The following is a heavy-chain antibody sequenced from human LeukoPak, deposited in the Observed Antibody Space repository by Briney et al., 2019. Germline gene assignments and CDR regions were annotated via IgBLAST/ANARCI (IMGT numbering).Heavy chain of an antibody. D-gene: IGHD3-3*01. V-gene: IGHV3-66*01. CDR1: GFTVSSNY. CDR3: ARDSDYDFWSGELMGYYGMDV. CDR2: IYSGGST. J-gene: IGHJ6*02. Sequence: GGSLRLSCAASGFTVSSNYMSWVRQAPGKGLEWVSVIYSGGSTYYADSVKGRFTISRDNSKNTLYLQMNSLRAEDTAVYYCARDSDYDFWSGELMGYYGMDVWGQGTTVTVSS.